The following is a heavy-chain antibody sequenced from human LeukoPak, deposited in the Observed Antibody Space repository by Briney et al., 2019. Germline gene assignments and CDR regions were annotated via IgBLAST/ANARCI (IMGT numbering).Heavy chain of an antibody. Sequence: PGGSLRLSCAASGFTFSSYEMNWVRQAPGKGLEWVSYISSSGSTIYYADSVKGRFTISRDISKNTLFLQMNSLRAEDTAVYFCAKHFFSLIDYFDSWGQGTLVTVSS. CDR3: AKHFFSLIDYFDS. D-gene: IGHD3-3*02. CDR2: ISSSGSTI. V-gene: IGHV3-48*03. J-gene: IGHJ4*02. CDR1: GFTFSSYE.